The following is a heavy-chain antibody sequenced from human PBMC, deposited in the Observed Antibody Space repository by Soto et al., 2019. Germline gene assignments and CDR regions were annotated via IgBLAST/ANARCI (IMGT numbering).Heavy chain of an antibody. CDR3: ARGELRYFDWLFSRNHPPDAEYFQH. Sequence: SETLSLTCTVSGGSIISSNYYWGWIRQPPGKGLEWIGSLYYSGSTYYNPSLKSRVTTSVDTSKNQFSLKLSSVTAADTAVYYCARGELRYFDWLFSRNHPPDAEYFQHWGQGTLVTVSS. D-gene: IGHD3-9*01. V-gene: IGHV4-39*01. CDR1: GGSIISSNYY. CDR2: LYYSGST. J-gene: IGHJ1*01.